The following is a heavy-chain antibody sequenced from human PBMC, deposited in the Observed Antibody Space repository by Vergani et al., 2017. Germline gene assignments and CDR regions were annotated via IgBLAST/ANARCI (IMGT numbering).Heavy chain of an antibody. J-gene: IGHJ4*02. CDR2: ISGSGGST. V-gene: IGHV3-23*01. Sequence: EVQLLESGGGLVQPGGSLRLSCAASGFTFSSYAMSWVRQAPGKGLEWVSAISGSGGSTYYAYSVKGRFTISRDNSKNTLYLQMNSLRAEDTAVYYCAKDPEVYGSGSYYDYFDYWGQGTLVTVSS. CDR3: AKDPEVYGSGSYYDYFDY. CDR1: GFTFSSYA. D-gene: IGHD3-10*01.